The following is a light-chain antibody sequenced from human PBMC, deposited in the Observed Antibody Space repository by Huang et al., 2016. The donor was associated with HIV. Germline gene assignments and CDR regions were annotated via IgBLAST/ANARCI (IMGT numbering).Light chain of an antibody. CDR3: QQRSRRLT. J-gene: IGKJ4*01. CDR1: QNINNY. CDR2: DAT. V-gene: IGKV3-11*01. Sequence: EVVLTQSPATLSVFQGDRVTISCRASQNINNYLAWYQQKPGQAPRLRIYDATYRPPGISDKFSGSGSGAAFTLTINSLETEDFAVYYCQQRSRRLTFGGGT.